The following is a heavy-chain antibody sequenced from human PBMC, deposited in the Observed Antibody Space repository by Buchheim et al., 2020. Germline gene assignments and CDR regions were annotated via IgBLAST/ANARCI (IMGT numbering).Heavy chain of an antibody. CDR1: GFSFSSYG. Sequence: QVQLVESGGGVVQPGRSLRLSCAASGFSFSSYGMHWVRQAPGKGLEWLAAISNDGSRQAYADSVRGRLTISRDNSKSTLDLQMNSLSVDDAAVYYCARDIYSFGTVGTNDYWGQGT. CDR2: ISNDGSRQ. J-gene: IGHJ4*02. CDR3: ARDIYSFGTVGTNDY. D-gene: IGHD1-26*01. V-gene: IGHV3-30*03.